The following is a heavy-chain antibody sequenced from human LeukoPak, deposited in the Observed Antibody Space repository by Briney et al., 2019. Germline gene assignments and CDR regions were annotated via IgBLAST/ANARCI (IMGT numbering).Heavy chain of an antibody. V-gene: IGHV3-74*01. J-gene: IGHJ4*02. CDR3: AKESLYYYDSSGYSAYFDY. CDR1: GFTLNSYW. D-gene: IGHD3-22*01. Sequence: GGSLRLSCAASGFTLNSYWMHWVRQVPGKGLVWFSRINEDGTTINYADSVRGRFTISRDIAKNTLYLQMDRLRPEDTAVYYCAKESLYYYDSSGYSAYFDYWGQGTLVTVSS. CDR2: INEDGTTI.